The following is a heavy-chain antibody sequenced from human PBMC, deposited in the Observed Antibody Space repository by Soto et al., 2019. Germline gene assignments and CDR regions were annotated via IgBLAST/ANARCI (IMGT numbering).Heavy chain of an antibody. CDR3: ARDGSGFHFDY. CDR2: ISYDGSNK. Sequence: QVQLVESGGGVVQPGRSLRLFCAASGFTFSSYAMHWVRQAPGKGLEWVAVISYDGSNKYYADSVKGRFTISRDNSKNTLYLQMNSLRAEDTAVYYCARDGSGFHFDYWGQGTLVTVSS. D-gene: IGHD3-3*01. V-gene: IGHV3-30-3*01. J-gene: IGHJ4*02. CDR1: GFTFSSYA.